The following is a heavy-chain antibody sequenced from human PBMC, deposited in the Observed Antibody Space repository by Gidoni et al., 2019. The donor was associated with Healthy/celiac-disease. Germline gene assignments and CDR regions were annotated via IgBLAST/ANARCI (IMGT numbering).Heavy chain of an antibody. D-gene: IGHD2-15*01. Sequence: QVQLQQWGAGLLKPSETLSLTCAVYGGSFSGYYWSWIRQPPGKGLAWIGEINHSGSTNYNPSLKSRVTISVDTSKNQFSLKLSSVTAADTAVYYCAREWIGGKGGMDVWGQGTTVTVSS. J-gene: IGHJ6*02. V-gene: IGHV4-34*01. CDR1: GGSFSGYY. CDR2: INHSGST. CDR3: AREWIGGKGGMDV.